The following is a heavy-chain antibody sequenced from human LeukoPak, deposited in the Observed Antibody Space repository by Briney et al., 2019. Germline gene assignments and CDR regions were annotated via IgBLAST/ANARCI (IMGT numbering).Heavy chain of an antibody. V-gene: IGHV3-21*01. CDR3: ARDRWQLAQDFDY. CDR1: GFTFSSYS. Sequence: GGSLRLSCVASGFTFSSYSMNWVRQAPGKGLEWVSSISSSSSYIYYADSVKGRFTISRDNAKNSLYLQMNSLRAEDTAVYYCARDRWQLAQDFDYWGQGTLVTVSS. D-gene: IGHD6-6*01. CDR2: ISSSSSYI. J-gene: IGHJ4*02.